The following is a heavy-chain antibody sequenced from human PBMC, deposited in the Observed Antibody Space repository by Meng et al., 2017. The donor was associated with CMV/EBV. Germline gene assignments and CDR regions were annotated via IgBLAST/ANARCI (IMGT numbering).Heavy chain of an antibody. J-gene: IGHJ3*01. CDR3: ASGGDGNPPVLDAFDL. CDR1: GGSISSSSYY. CDR2: IYYSGST. V-gene: IGHV4-39*07. Sequence: SQTLSLTCTVSGGSISSSSYYWGWIRQPPGKGLEWIGSIYYSGSTDDNPSLKSRVTISVDTSQNQFSLQLSSVTAADTAAYYGASGGDGNPPVLDAFDLWGQGTMVTVSS. D-gene: IGHD1-14*01.